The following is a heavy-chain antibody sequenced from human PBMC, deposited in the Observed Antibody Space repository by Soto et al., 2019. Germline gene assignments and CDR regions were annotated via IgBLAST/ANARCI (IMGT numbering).Heavy chain of an antibody. CDR3: AKEGGLSGSYYISSSYYFDY. J-gene: IGHJ4*02. D-gene: IGHD1-26*01. CDR1: GFSFSSYW. Sequence: GGSLRLSCAASGFSFSSYWMSWVRQAPGRGLEWLANINQDGGGKYYADSVKGRFTISRDNSKNTLYLQMNSLRAEDTSVYYCAKEGGLSGSYYISSSYYFDYWGQGTLVTVSS. V-gene: IGHV3-7*01. CDR2: INQDGGGK.